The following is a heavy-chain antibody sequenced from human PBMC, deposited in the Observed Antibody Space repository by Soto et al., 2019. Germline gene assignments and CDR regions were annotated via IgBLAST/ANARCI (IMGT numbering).Heavy chain of an antibody. Sequence: QVRLVDSGGGVVQPGRSLRLSCAASGFTFSSYGMHWFRQAPGKGLEWVTVISYDGSNKYYVDSVKGRFTISRDNSANTLYLEMNSLRAEDTAVYYCAKDRHDYSNYFDHWGQGTLVTVSS. CDR3: AKDRHDYSNYFDH. CDR1: GFTFSSYG. V-gene: IGHV3-30*18. D-gene: IGHD4-4*01. J-gene: IGHJ4*02. CDR2: ISYDGSNK.